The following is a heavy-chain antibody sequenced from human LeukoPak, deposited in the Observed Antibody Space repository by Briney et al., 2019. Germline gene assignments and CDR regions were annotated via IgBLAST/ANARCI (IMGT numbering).Heavy chain of an antibody. D-gene: IGHD2-8*01. CDR3: ARRGVLMVYATEYYFDY. CDR1: GGSISSYY. Sequence: PWETLSLTCTVSGGSISSYYWSWIRQPPGKGLEWIGYIYYSGSTNYNPSLKSRVTISVDTSKNQFSLKLSSVTAADTAVYYCARRGVLMVYATEYYFDYWGQGTLVTVSS. J-gene: IGHJ4*02. CDR2: IYYSGST. V-gene: IGHV4-59*08.